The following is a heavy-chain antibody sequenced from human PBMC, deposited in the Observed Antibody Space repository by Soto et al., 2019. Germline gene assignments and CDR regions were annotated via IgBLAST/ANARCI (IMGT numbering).Heavy chain of an antibody. J-gene: IGHJ4*02. CDR3: ATLGYCSSTSCYTASVVGATNDLDY. D-gene: IGHD2-2*02. V-gene: IGHV1-46*01. CDR1: GYTFTRYY. Sequence: GASVKVSCKASGYTFTRYYMRWVRQAPGQGLEFMGIMNPSGGSTSYAQKFQGRVTMTRDTSTSTVYMELSSLRSEDTAVYYCATLGYCSSTSCYTASVVGATNDLDYWGQGTLVTLSS. CDR2: MNPSGGST.